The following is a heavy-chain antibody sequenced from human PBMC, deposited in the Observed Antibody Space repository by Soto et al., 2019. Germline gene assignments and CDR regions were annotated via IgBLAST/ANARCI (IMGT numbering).Heavy chain of an antibody. CDR3: ASSMITFGGVIATAFDY. V-gene: IGHV4-59*01. Sequence: SETLSLTCTVSGGSISSYYWSWIRQPPGKGLEWIGYIYYSGSTNYNPSLKSRVTISVDTSKNQFSLKLSSVTAADTAVYYCASSMITFGGVIATAFDYWGQGTLVTVSS. J-gene: IGHJ4*02. CDR1: GGSISSYY. CDR2: IYYSGST. D-gene: IGHD3-16*02.